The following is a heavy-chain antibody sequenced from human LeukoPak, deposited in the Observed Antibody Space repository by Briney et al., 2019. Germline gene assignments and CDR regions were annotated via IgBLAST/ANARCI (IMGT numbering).Heavy chain of an antibody. CDR2: INWNGGST. CDR3: ARLVVVVAATPFDY. D-gene: IGHD2-15*01. CDR1: GFTFDDYG. Sequence: PGGSLRLSCAASGFTFDDYGMSWVRQAPGKGLEWVSGINWNGGSTGYADSVKGRFTISRDNAKNSLYLQMDSLRAEDTALYYCARLVVVVAATPFDYWGQGTLVTVSS. V-gene: IGHV3-20*04. J-gene: IGHJ4*02.